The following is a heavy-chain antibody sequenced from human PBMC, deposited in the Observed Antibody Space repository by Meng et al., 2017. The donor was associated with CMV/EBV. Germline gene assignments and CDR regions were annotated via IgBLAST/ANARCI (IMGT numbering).Heavy chain of an antibody. Sequence: VRLVGSGGGVVQPGGSPGLSCAASGFTFSSYGMHWVRQAPGKGLEWVAFIRYDGSNKYYADSVKGRFTISRDNSKNTLYLQMNSLRAEDTAVYYCAKPSGGSYYNSFDYWGQGTLVTVSS. CDR3: AKPSGGSYYNSFDY. D-gene: IGHD1-26*01. J-gene: IGHJ4*02. CDR2: IRYDGSNK. CDR1: GFTFSSYG. V-gene: IGHV3-30*02.